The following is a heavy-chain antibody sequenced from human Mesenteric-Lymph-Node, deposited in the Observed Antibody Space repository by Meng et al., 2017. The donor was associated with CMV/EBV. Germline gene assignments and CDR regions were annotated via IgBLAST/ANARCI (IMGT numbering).Heavy chain of an antibody. CDR2: INPNSGGT. CDR3: AREKGDGYNVYWFDP. CDR1: GYTFTGYY. Sequence: ASAKVSCKASGYTFTGYYMHWVRQAPGQGLEWMGWINPNSGGTNYAQKFQGRVTMTRDTSISTAYMELSRLRSDDTAVYYCAREKGDGYNVYWFDPWGQGTLVTVSS. J-gene: IGHJ5*02. V-gene: IGHV1-2*02. D-gene: IGHD5-24*01.